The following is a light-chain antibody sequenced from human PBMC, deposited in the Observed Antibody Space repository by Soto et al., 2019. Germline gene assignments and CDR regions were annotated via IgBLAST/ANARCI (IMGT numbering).Light chain of an antibody. CDR3: QKYGSSVLT. J-gene: IGKJ4*01. CDR1: QSVTSSY. V-gene: IGKV3-20*01. CDR2: GAS. Sequence: EIVLTQSPGTLSLSPGERATLSCRASQSVTSSYLAWYQQKPGQAPRLLIYGASSRATGIPDRFSGSGSGTDFTLTISRLDPEDFAAYYCQKYGSSVLTCGGGNKGDIK.